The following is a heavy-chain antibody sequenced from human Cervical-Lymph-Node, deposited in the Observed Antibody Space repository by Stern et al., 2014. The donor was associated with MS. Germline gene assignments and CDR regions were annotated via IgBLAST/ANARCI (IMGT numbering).Heavy chain of an antibody. J-gene: IGHJ6*02. CDR2: IIPMFGTA. Sequence: QVQLVKSGAEVKKPGSSVRVSCKASGGTFSRFAISWVRQAPGQGLEWMGGIIPMFGTANYAQKFQGRVTITADDSTTTAYMEVSSLRSEDTAVYYCASSVGELIPEAVWGQGTTVTVFS. D-gene: IGHD3-10*01. V-gene: IGHV1-69*01. CDR1: GGTFSRFA. CDR3: ASSVGELIPEAV.